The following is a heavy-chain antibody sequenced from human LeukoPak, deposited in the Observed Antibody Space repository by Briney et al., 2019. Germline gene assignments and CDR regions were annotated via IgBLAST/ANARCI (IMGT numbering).Heavy chain of an antibody. V-gene: IGHV4-59*01. CDR2: IYYSVST. Sequence: SETLSLTSTVSGGSISSSYSSWIRPPPGKALEWIGYIYYSVSTNYNPSLKRRVTISVDTSKDQFSLRLSSVTAADTAVYYCARWRSGFDSWGQGTLVTVSS. J-gene: IGHJ4*02. CDR3: ARWRSGFDS. CDR1: GGSISSSY.